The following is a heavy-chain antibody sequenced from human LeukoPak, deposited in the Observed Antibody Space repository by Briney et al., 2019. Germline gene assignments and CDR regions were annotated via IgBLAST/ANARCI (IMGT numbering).Heavy chain of an antibody. Sequence: SETLSLTCTVSGGSISSHYWSWIRQPAGKGLEWIGRIYTSGSTNYNPSLKSRVTMSVDTSKNQFSLKLSSVTAADTAVYYCARGLLLWFGEDYYFDYWGQGTLVTVSS. V-gene: IGHV4-4*07. CDR2: IYTSGST. CDR1: GGSISSHY. CDR3: ARGLLLWFGEDYYFDY. J-gene: IGHJ4*02. D-gene: IGHD3-10*01.